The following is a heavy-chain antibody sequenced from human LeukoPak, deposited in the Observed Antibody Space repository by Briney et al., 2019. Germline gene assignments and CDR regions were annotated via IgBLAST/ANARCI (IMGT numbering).Heavy chain of an antibody. Sequence: GGSLRLSCAASGFTFSSYWMSWVRQAPGKGLEWVANIKQDGSEKYYVDSVKGRFTISRDNAKNSLYLQINSLRAEDTAVYYCARAHHRWELPLYYYYYGMDVWGQGTTVTVSS. CDR3: ARAHHRWELPLYYYYYGMDV. D-gene: IGHD1-26*01. CDR1: GFTFSSYW. V-gene: IGHV3-7*01. CDR2: IKQDGSEK. J-gene: IGHJ6*02.